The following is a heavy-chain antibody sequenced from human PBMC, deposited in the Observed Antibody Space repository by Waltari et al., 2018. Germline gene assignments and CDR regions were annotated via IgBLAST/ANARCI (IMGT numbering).Heavy chain of an antibody. CDR3: ARGRSRDPHLDY. D-gene: IGHD6-13*01. J-gene: IGHJ4*02. CDR1: GGSISSYY. Sequence: QVQLQESSPGLVKPSETLSLTCTVSGGSISSYYWSWLRQPPGKGLEWIGYIYYSGSTNYNPSLKSRVTISVDTSKKQFSLKLSSVTAADTAVYYCARGRSRDPHLDYWGQGTLVTVSS. CDR2: IYYSGST. V-gene: IGHV4-59*08.